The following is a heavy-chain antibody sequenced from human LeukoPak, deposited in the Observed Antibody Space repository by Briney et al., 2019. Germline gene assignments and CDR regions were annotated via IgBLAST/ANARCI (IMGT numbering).Heavy chain of an antibody. CDR3: ARVGRMWQPLGYYFDY. D-gene: IGHD5-12*01. CDR1: GFSFSSYS. Sequence: PGRSLRLSCAASGFSFSSYSVHWVRQAPGKGLEWVALISYDGSNRYYSDSVKGRSTISRDNSKSTLYLQLNSLRVEDTAVYYCARVGRMWQPLGYYFDYWGQGTLVTVSS. J-gene: IGHJ4*02. CDR2: ISYDGSNR. V-gene: IGHV3-30*01.